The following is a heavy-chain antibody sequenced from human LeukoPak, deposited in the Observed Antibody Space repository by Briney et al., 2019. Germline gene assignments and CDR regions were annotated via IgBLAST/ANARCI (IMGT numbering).Heavy chain of an antibody. J-gene: IGHJ4*02. CDR2: IDPSDSYI. V-gene: IGHV5-10-1*01. CDR3: ARHGPYYYGSGKYYDPLDY. CDR1: GYRFSTYW. Sequence: GGSLRISCKGSGYRFSTYWITWVRRMPGKGLEWMGRIDPSDSYISYSPSFQGHVTISADKSISTAYLQWSSLKASDTTMYYCARHGPYYYGSGKYYDPLDYWGQGTLVTVSS. D-gene: IGHD3-10*01.